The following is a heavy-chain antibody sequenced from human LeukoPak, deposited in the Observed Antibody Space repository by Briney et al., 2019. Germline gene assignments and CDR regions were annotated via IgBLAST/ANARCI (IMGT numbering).Heavy chain of an antibody. CDR1: GFTFSSYE. V-gene: IGHV3-48*03. D-gene: IGHD3-16*01. CDR3: AKDEAWGRYKD. J-gene: IGHJ1*01. Sequence: GSLRLSCAASGFTFSSYEMNWVRQAPGKGLEWVSYISSSGSTIYYADSVKGRFTISRDNAKNSLYLQMNSLRAEDTAVYYCAKDEAWGRYKDWGQGTLVTVSS. CDR2: ISSSGSTI.